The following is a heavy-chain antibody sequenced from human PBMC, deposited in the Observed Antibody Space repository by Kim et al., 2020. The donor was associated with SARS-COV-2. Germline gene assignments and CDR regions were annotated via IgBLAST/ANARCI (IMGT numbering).Heavy chain of an antibody. Sequence: SETLSLTCTVSGGSVSSGAYYWSWIRQPPGKGLEWIAYIYYSGSTNYNPSLKSRVTISVDTSKNQFSLNLSSVTAADTAVYYCARVPSMVRGVTSFDYWGQGTLVIVSS. V-gene: IGHV4-61*08. CDR1: GGSVSSGAYY. J-gene: IGHJ4*02. D-gene: IGHD3-10*01. CDR2: IYYSGST. CDR3: ARVPSMVRGVTSFDY.